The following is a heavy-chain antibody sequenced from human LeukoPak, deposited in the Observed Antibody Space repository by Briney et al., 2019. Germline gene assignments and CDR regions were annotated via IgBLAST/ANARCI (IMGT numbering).Heavy chain of an antibody. V-gene: IGHV4-34*01. CDR3: ARGLKAGYCSGGSCLKADYYYGMDV. D-gene: IGHD2-15*01. CDR2: INHSGST. Sequence: SETLSLTCAVYGGSFSGYYWSWIRQPPGKGLEWIGEINHSGSTNYNPSLKSRVTISVDTSKNQFSLKLSSVTAADTAVYYCARGLKAGYCSGGSCLKADYYYGMDVWGQGTTVTDSS. CDR1: GGSFSGYY. J-gene: IGHJ6*02.